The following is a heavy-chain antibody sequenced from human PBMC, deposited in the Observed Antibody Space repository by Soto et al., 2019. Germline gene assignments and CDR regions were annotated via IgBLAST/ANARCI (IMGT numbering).Heavy chain of an antibody. J-gene: IGHJ3*02. CDR1: GYSFTSYW. V-gene: IGHV5-51*01. D-gene: IGHD5-18*01. CDR3: ASAYSYGDDAFDI. Sequence: GESLKISCKGSGYSFTSYWIGWVRQMPGKGLEWMGIIYPGDSDTRYSPSFQGQVTISADKSISTAYLQRSSLKASDTAMYYCASAYSYGDDAFDIWGQGTMVTVSS. CDR2: IYPGDSDT.